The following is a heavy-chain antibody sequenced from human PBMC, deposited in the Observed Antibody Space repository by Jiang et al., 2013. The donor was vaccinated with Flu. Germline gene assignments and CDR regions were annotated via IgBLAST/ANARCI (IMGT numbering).Heavy chain of an antibody. CDR3: TRDQSSRLLWFGSPLEY. CDR1: GFTFGDYA. Sequence: LVESGGSLVQPGRSLRLSCTGSGFTFGDYALSWVRQAPGKGLEWVAFIGGTSKGGTTEYAASVKDRFKISRDDSKSVAYLQMNSPKTEDTAIYFCTRDQSSRLLWFGSPLEYWGQGTLVTVSS. J-gene: IGHJ4*02. D-gene: IGHD3-10*01. V-gene: IGHV3-49*04. CDR2: IGGTSKGGTT.